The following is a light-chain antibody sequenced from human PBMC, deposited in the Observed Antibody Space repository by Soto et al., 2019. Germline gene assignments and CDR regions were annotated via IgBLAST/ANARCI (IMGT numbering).Light chain of an antibody. V-gene: IGKV1-5*03. J-gene: IGKJ1*01. CDR3: QQYNSYST. CDR1: QSISSW. CDR2: KAS. Sequence: DIQMTQSPSTLSASVGDRVTITCRASQSISSWLAWYQQKPGKAPKLLIYKASSLQSGVPSRFNGSGSGTEFTLPISSLQPDDFATYYCQQYNSYSTFGQGTKVEIK.